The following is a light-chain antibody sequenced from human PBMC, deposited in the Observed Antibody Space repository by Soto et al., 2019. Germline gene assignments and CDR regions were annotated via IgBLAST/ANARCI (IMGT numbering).Light chain of an antibody. V-gene: IGLV2-14*01. J-gene: IGLJ2*01. CDR1: SSDIGGYGY. CDR3: SSYTSSSTSVV. CDR2: EVS. Sequence: QSALTQPRSVSGSPGQSVTISCNGTSSDIGGYGYVSWYQQNPGKAPKLIISEVSNRPSGVSDRFTGSKSGNTASLTISGLQTEDEGDYYCSSYTSSSTSVVFGGGTKVTVL.